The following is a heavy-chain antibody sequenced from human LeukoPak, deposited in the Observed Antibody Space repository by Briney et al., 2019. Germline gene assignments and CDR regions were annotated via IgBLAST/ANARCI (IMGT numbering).Heavy chain of an antibody. CDR3: ARDLLAMVRGVIIGAVGY. V-gene: IGHV1-2*02. Sequence: GASVKVSCKAAGYTFTGYYMHWVRQAPGQGLEWRGWINPNSGGTNYAQKFQGRVTMTRDTSISTAYMELSRLRSDDTAVYYCARDLLAMVRGVIIGAVGYWGQGTLVTVSS. CDR2: INPNSGGT. CDR1: GYTFTGYY. J-gene: IGHJ4*02. D-gene: IGHD3-10*01.